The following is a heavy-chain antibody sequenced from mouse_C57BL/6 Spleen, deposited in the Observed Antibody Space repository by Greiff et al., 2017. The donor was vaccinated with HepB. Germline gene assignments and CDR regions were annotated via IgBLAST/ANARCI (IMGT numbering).Heavy chain of an antibody. CDR2: IDPSDSYT. D-gene: IGHD3-2*02. V-gene: IGHV1-50*01. CDR1: GYTFTSYW. J-gene: IGHJ4*01. Sequence: QVQLQQPGAELVKPGASVKLSCKASGYTFTSYWMQWVKQRPGQGLEWIGEIDPSDSYTNYNQKFKGKATLTVDTSSSTAYMQLSSLTSEDSAVYYCARSAVSTAQAYYYAMDYWGQGTSVTVSS. CDR3: ARSAVSTAQAYYYAMDY.